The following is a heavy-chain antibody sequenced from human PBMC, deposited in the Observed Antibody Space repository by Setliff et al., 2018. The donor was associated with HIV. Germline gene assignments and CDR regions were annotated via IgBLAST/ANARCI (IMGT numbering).Heavy chain of an antibody. CDR2: IVPVLNRA. CDR3: ARKAVTTLHYHYYYMAV. V-gene: IGHV1-69*10. Sequence: GASVKVSCKASGGTFRTYGVSWLRLAPGQGLEWMGGIVPVLNRADYAQRVHGRVTITADESTNTVYMELRSLTPEYTAIYPCARKAVTTLHYHYYYMAVWGKGTTVTVSS. D-gene: IGHD4-17*01. J-gene: IGHJ6*03. CDR1: GGTFRTYG.